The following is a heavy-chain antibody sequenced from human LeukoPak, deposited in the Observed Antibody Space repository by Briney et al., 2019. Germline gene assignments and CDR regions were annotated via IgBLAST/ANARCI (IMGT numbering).Heavy chain of an antibody. V-gene: IGHV3-23*01. J-gene: IGHJ5*02. CDR2: INSGGNT. Sequence: GGSLRLSCAASGFTFSSYTMTELRQPPGKGVQWVSTINSGGNTYYADSVKGRFTISRDNSKNTLYLQMNSLRDEDTAVYYCAKDTKYSSGWTGNWFDPWGQGTLVTVSS. D-gene: IGHD6-19*01. CDR3: AKDTKYSSGWTGNWFDP. CDR1: GFTFSSYT.